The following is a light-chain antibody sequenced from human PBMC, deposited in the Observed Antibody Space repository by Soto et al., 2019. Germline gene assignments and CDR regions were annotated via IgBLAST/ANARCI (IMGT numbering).Light chain of an antibody. V-gene: IGLV1-40*01. CDR1: SSNIGAGYD. CDR2: GNS. CDR3: QSYDISLSGVV. Sequence: QSVLTQPPSVSGAPGQRVTISCTGSSSNIGAGYDVHWYQQLPGTAPKLLIYGNSNRPSGVPDRFSGSKSGTSASLAITGLQAEDEADYYGQSYDISLSGVVFGGGTKVTVL. J-gene: IGLJ2*01.